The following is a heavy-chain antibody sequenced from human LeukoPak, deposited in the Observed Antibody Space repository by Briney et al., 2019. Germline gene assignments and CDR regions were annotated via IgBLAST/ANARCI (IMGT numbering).Heavy chain of an antibody. Sequence: SETLSLTCTVFGGPINSYYWSWIRQPPGKGLEWIGYIYYSGNTNYNPSLKSRVTISVDTSKNQFSLKLNSVTAGDTAVYYCVRDDGGFDYWGQGTLVTASS. CDR1: GGPINSYY. V-gene: IGHV4-59*01. CDR2: IYYSGNT. J-gene: IGHJ4*02. CDR3: VRDDGGFDY.